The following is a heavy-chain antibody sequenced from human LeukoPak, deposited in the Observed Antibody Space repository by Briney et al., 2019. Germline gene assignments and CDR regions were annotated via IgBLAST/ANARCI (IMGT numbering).Heavy chain of an antibody. V-gene: IGHV3-7*01. CDR1: GFTFSSYW. CDR3: AREGVVAAGDY. J-gene: IGHJ4*02. D-gene: IGHD2-15*01. Sequence: GGSLRLSCAASGFTFSSYWMRWVRQAPGKGLEWVANIKQDGSENNYVDSVKGRFTISRDNGKNALYLLMNSLRAEDTAVYYCAREGVVAAGDYWGQGPLVTVSS. CDR2: IKQDGSEN.